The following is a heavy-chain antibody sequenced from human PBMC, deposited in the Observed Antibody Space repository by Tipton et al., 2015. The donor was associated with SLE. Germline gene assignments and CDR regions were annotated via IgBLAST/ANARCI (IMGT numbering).Heavy chain of an antibody. J-gene: IGHJ4*02. V-gene: IGHV1-46*01. Sequence: QLVQSGPEVKKPGASVKVSCKASGYTFTTYYIHWVRQAPGQGLEWMGIFDPSGGSANYAQRFQGRLTMTGDTSTGTVYMELSSLRSEDTAVYYCARPSDYGDLRHWGQGTLVTVSS. CDR2: FDPSGGSA. D-gene: IGHD4-17*01. CDR3: ARPSDYGDLRH. CDR1: GYTFTTYY.